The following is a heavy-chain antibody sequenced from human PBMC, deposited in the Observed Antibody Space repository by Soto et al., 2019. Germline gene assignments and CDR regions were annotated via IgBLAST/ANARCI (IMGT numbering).Heavy chain of an antibody. D-gene: IGHD6-13*01. CDR1: GFTFSSYG. V-gene: IGHV3-30*18. CDR3: AKDRASGSSWSAVWFDP. Sequence: PGGSLRLSCAASGFTFSSYGMHWVRQAPGKGLEWVAVISYDGSNKYYADSVKGRFTISRDNSKNTLYLQMNSLRAEDTAVYYCAKDRASGSSWSAVWFDPWGQGTLVTVSS. CDR2: ISYDGSNK. J-gene: IGHJ5*02.